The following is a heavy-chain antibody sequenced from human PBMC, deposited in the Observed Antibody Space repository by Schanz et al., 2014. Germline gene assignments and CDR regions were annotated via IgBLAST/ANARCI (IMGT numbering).Heavy chain of an antibody. V-gene: IGHV4-30-2*01. J-gene: IGHJ5*01. CDR3: ARSPGDFPGWFDS. Sequence: QVQLQESGSGLVKPSQTLSLTCGVSGGSISSGGSSWNWIRLPPGKGLEWIGYIYHSGSTYYNPSLKSRVTISGDRSKNQFSLSLNSVTAADTAVYYCARSPGDFPGWFDSWGQGTLVTVSS. CDR2: IYHSGST. D-gene: IGHD4-17*01. CDR1: GGSISSGGSS.